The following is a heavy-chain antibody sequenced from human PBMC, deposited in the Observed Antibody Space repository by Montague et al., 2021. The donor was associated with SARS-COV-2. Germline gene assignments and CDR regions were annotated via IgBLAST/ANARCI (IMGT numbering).Heavy chain of an antibody. Sequence: CAISGDSVSSDGLACSWIRQSPSRGLEWLGRTYYRSKWYSDYAPSVRGRLTVNPDASKNEFSLELNYVTPEDTAVYYCVRYSGWFYFDFWGQGTLVTVSS. J-gene: IGHJ4*02. CDR1: GDSVSSDGLA. D-gene: IGHD6-19*01. CDR3: VRYSGWFYFDF. V-gene: IGHV6-1*01. CDR2: TYYRSKWYS.